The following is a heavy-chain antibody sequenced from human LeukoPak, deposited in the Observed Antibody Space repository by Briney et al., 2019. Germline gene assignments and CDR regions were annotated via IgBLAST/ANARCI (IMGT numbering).Heavy chain of an antibody. V-gene: IGHV1-8*01. D-gene: IGHD3-10*01. CDR1: GYTFTSYD. CDR2: MNPNSGNT. CDR3: ARDRREVSYYGSGTFKFGENYFDY. J-gene: IGHJ4*02. Sequence: ASVKVSCKASGYTFTSYDINWVRQATGQGLEWMGWMNPNSGNTGYAQKFQGRVTMTRNTSISTAYMELSRLRSDDTAVYYCARDRREVSYYGSGTFKFGENYFDYWGQGTLLTVSS.